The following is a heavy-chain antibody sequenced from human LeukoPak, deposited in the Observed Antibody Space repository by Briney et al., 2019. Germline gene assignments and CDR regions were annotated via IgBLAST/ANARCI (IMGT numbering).Heavy chain of an antibody. Sequence: GGSLRLACAASGFTFGNAWMNWVRQAPGKGLEWVGRIKTKQDGGTTDYATPVKGRLTISRDNSKNTLYLQMNSLRAEDTAVYYCANDPSYDFWSGYYTAGYYYMDVWGKGTTVTVSS. D-gene: IGHD3-3*01. V-gene: IGHV3-15*01. CDR2: IKTKQDGGTT. J-gene: IGHJ6*03. CDR1: GFTFGNAW. CDR3: ANDPSYDFWSGYYTAGYYYMDV.